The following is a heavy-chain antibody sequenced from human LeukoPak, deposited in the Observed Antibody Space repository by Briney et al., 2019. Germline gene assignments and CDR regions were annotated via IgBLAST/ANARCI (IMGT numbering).Heavy chain of an antibody. CDR3: AREHSGYDFPGRDYYYMDV. J-gene: IGHJ6*03. Sequence: GGSLRLSCEATGFIFTNYSMNWVRQAPGKGLEWVSSISSTSRSYIYYADSVKGRFTISRDNAKNSLYLQMNSLRAEDTAVYYCAREHSGYDFPGRDYYYMDVWGKGTTVTVSS. CDR2: ISSTSRSYI. V-gene: IGHV3-21*01. CDR1: GFIFTNYS. D-gene: IGHD5-12*01.